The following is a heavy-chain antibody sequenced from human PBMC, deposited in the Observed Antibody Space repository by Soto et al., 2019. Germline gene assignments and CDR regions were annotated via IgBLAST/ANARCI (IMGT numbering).Heavy chain of an antibody. V-gene: IGHV4-31*03. J-gene: IGHJ4*02. CDR3: ARYCSGGSCYSAFDY. Sequence: SETLSLTCTVSGGSISSGGYYWSWIRQHPGKGLDLIGYIYYSGSTYYNPSLKSRVTISVYTSKNQFSLKLSSVTAADTAVYYCARYCSGGSCYSAFDYWGQGTLVTVSS. CDR2: IYYSGST. D-gene: IGHD2-15*01. CDR1: GGSISSGGYY.